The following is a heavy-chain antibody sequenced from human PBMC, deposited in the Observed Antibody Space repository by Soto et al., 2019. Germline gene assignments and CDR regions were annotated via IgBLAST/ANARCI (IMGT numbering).Heavy chain of an antibody. Sequence: QVNLVQSGAEVKNPGASVRVSCKTSGYTFTSYGISWLRQAPGQGLEWMGWINSYSGRTNYGQDFQGRVSMTTEKSTTTVYMELRGLTSGDTALYYCARDYTGRGYFDFWGQGSVVTVSS. CDR2: INSYSGRT. J-gene: IGHJ4*02. D-gene: IGHD2-8*02. CDR1: GYTFTSYG. V-gene: IGHV1-18*01. CDR3: ARDYTGRGYFDF.